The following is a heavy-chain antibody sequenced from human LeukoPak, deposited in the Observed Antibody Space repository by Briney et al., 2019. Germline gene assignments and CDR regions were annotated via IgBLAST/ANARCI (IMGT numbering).Heavy chain of an antibody. D-gene: IGHD6-13*01. CDR2: IYPGDSDT. Sequence: GESLKISCKGSGYSFTSYWIGWVRPMPGKGLEWMGIIYPGDSDTRYSPSFQGQVTISADKSISTAYLQWSSLKASDTAMYYCARIAAAAKVYYYYYYMDVWGKGTTVTVSS. J-gene: IGHJ6*03. V-gene: IGHV5-51*01. CDR3: ARIAAAAKVYYYYYYMDV. CDR1: GYSFTSYW.